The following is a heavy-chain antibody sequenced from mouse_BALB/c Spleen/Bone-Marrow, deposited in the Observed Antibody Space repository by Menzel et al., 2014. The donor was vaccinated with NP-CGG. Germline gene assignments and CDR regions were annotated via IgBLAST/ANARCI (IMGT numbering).Heavy chain of an antibody. V-gene: IGHV1-18*01. CDR3: ARENYGRGYYFDY. Sequence: VQLKESGPELVKPGTSVKISCKTSGYTFTDYTMHWVKQSPGKSLEWIGGINPNNGGSNYNQKFKGKATLTVDKSSSTAYMEFRSLTSEDSAVYYCARENYGRGYYFDYWGQGATLTVSS. CDR1: GYTFTDYT. J-gene: IGHJ2*01. CDR2: INPNNGGS. D-gene: IGHD1-1*01.